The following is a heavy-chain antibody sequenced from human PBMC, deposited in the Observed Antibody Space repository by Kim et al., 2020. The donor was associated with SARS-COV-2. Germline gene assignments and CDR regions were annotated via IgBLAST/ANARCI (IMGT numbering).Heavy chain of an antibody. Sequence: GGSLRLSCAASGFTFSSYSMNWVRQAPGKGLEWVSSISSSSSYIYYADSVKGRFTISRDNAKNSLYLQMNSLRAEDTAVYYCAREGVIERYSGYEGWFDPWGQGTLVTVSS. CDR3: AREGVIERYSGYEGWFDP. V-gene: IGHV3-21*01. CDR1: GFTFSSYS. J-gene: IGHJ5*02. D-gene: IGHD5-12*01. CDR2: ISSSSSYI.